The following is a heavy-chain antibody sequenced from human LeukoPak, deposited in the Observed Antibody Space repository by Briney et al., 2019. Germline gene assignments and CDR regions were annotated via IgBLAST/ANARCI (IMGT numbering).Heavy chain of an antibody. CDR3: AKRSHYDATNWFDP. D-gene: IGHD4/OR15-4a*01. J-gene: IGHJ5*02. CDR2: IYYSGST. Sequence: SETLSLTCTVSGGSISSSNYWGWIHPPPGKGLEGIGSIYYSGSTYYNPSLKRRVTISLDTSKNQFSLKLNSVTAADTAVYYCAKRSHYDATNWFDPWGQGTLVTVSS. CDR1: GGSISSSNY. V-gene: IGHV4-39*01.